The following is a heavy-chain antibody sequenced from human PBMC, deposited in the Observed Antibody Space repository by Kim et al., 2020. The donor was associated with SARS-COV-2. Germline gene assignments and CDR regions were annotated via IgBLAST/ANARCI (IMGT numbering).Heavy chain of an antibody. V-gene: IGHV4-59*13. D-gene: IGHD4-17*01. CDR3: ASNLGGYGYYRRYYYYYYGMDV. Sequence: SETLSLTCTVSGGSISSYYWSWIRQPPGKGLEWIGYIYYSGSTNYNPSLKSRVTISVDTSKNQFSLKLSSVTAADTAVYYCASNLGGYGYYRRYYYYYYGMDVWGQGTTVTVSS. CDR1: GGSISSYY. CDR2: IYYSGST. J-gene: IGHJ6*02.